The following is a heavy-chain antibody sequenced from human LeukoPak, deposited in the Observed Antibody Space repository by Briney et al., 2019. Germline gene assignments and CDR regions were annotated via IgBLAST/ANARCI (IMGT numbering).Heavy chain of an antibody. CDR1: LGSLSGYF. D-gene: IGHD5-18*01. CDR3: ARIPGGDTAMVTDPADY. J-gene: IGHJ4*02. Sequence: LEAPCHTPALHLGSLSGYFGCWVCARLGEGVERGWEIYDSVSNNYNPSLKSRVTISVDTSKIQFSLKLSSVTAADTAVYYCARIPGGDTAMVTDPADYWGQGTLVTVSS. V-gene: IGHV4-34*01. CDR2: IYDSVSN.